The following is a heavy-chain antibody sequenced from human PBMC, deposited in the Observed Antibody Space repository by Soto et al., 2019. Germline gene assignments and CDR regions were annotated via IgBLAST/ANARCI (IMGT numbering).Heavy chain of an antibody. J-gene: IGHJ4*02. CDR1: GGSISSGGYS. D-gene: IGHD4-4*01. V-gene: IGHV4-30-2*01. CDR2: IYHSGST. CDR3: ARGKEDDYNVVHREFDY. Sequence: QLQLQESGSGLVKPSQTLSLTCAVSGGSISSGGYSWSWIRQPSGKGLEWFGSIYHSGSTYYNPATKSRVTISVDRSKNQLSLKLSSVTAADTAAYYCARGKEDDYNVVHREFDYWGQGTLVTVSS.